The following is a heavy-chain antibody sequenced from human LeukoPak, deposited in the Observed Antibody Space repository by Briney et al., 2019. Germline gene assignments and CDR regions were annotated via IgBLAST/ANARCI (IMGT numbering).Heavy chain of an antibody. D-gene: IGHD3-9*01. CDR1: GFTFDDYA. J-gene: IGHJ4*02. CDR2: ISWNSGSI. CDR3: VRGGLRYFDWLRKTWDY. Sequence: GGSLRLSCAASGFTFDDYAMHWVRQAPGKGLEWVSGISWNSGSIGYADSVKGRFTISRDNAKNSLYLQMNSLRAEDTALYYCVRGGLRYFDWLRKTWDYWGQGALVTVSS. V-gene: IGHV3-9*01.